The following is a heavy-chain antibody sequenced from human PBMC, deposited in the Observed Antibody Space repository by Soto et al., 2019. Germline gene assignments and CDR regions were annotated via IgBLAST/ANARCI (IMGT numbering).Heavy chain of an antibody. CDR3: ARDRLWDYGNYGIEY. CDR1: GYTFTSYG. Sequence: QVPLVQSGAEVKKPGASVKVSCKASGYTFTSYGISWVRQAPGQGLEWMGWIRAYNGNTNYAQKLQGRVTMTTDTSASIGYMELRSLRSDDTAVDYCARDRLWDYGNYGIEYWGRGTLVTVSS. V-gene: IGHV1-18*01. D-gene: IGHD4-17*01. J-gene: IGHJ4*02. CDR2: IRAYNGNT.